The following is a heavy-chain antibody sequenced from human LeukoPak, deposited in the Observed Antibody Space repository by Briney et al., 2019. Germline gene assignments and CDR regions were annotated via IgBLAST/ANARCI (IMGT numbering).Heavy chain of an antibody. D-gene: IGHD3-10*01. Sequence: GGPLRLSCAASGFTFSSYAMSWVRQAPGKGLEWVSGVSGRGGSTYYADSMKGRFTISRDNSKNTLYLQINSLRAEDTAVYYCAKDFSVGVTMIRGPFDPWGQGTLVTVSS. V-gene: IGHV3-23*01. CDR2: VSGRGGST. J-gene: IGHJ5*02. CDR1: GFTFSSYA. CDR3: AKDFSVGVTMIRGPFDP.